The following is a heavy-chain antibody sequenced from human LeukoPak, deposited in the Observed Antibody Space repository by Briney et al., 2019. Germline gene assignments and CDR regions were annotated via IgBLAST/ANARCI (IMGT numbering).Heavy chain of an antibody. CDR3: ARQPHGLDV. CDR1: GFAFSIHE. Sequence: PGGPLRPPGAAFGFAFSIHEMNWFRQSPGKGLEWVSYISASGTTIYYADSVQGRFSISRDNARSSLYLQMHSLSAEDAALYYCARQPHGLDVWGQGTTATVSS. V-gene: IGHV3-48*03. CDR2: ISASGTTI. J-gene: IGHJ6*02. D-gene: IGHD6-13*01.